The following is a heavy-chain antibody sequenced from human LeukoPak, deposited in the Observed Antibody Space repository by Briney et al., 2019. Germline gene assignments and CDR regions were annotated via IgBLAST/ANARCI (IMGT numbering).Heavy chain of an antibody. V-gene: IGHV1-18*01. CDR3: ARDCIGCLGFDY. CDR2: VSAYADDT. Sequence: SSVEVSCKASGYTFTNYGISWVRQAPGQGLEWMGWVSAYADDTNYVQKFRGRTTMTTDTSTSTAYVELRSLRSDDTAVYYCARDCIGCLGFDYWGQGTLVTVSS. D-gene: IGHD5/OR15-5a*01. CDR1: GYTFTNYG. J-gene: IGHJ4*02.